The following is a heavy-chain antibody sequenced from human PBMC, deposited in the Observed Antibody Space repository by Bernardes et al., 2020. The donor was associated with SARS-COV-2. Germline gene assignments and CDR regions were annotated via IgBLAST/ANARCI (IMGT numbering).Heavy chain of an antibody. CDR3: VILALAHDLDV. V-gene: IGHV3-64D*08. CDR1: GFSFDTQT. J-gene: IGHJ6*02. D-gene: IGHD3-3*01. CDR2: ISPNGGNT. Sequence: GGSLRLSCSASGFSFDTQTIHWVRQAPGKGLEYVSAISPNGGNTYYADSVKGRFTISRDNSKNTLDLEMTSLRVDDTAVYYCVILALAHDLDVWGQGTTVTVSS.